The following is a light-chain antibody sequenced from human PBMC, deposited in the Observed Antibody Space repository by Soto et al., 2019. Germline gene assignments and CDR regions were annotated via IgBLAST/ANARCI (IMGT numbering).Light chain of an antibody. CDR2: DAS. CDR1: QSVSSS. Sequence: IVMTQSPATLSVSPGERATLSSGASQSVSSSLAWYKQKPGQAPRVFIYDASNRATGIPDRFSGSGSGTEFTLTISRLEPEDFAVYYCQQYGLSPRTFGQGTRLEIK. J-gene: IGKJ5*01. V-gene: IGKV3D-20*01. CDR3: QQYGLSPRT.